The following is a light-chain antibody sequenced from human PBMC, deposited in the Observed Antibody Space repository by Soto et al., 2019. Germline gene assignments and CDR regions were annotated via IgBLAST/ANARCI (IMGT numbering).Light chain of an antibody. CDR1: SSDVGGYNY. V-gene: IGLV2-11*01. CDR2: DVT. Sequence: QSALTQPRSVSGSPGQSVTISCTGTSSDVGGYNYISWYQQHPGKVPKLMIYDVTKRPSGVPDRFSGTKSGNTASLTISGLQAEDETDYYCCSYAGSYTYVFVTGTKVTVL. J-gene: IGLJ1*01. CDR3: CSYAGSYTYV.